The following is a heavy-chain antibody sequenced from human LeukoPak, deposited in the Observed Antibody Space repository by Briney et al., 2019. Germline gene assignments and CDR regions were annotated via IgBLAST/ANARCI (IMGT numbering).Heavy chain of an antibody. CDR3: AGRVTGYSSGYVY. D-gene: IGHD5-18*01. V-gene: IGHV3-74*01. J-gene: IGHJ4*02. CDR2: ISTDGSST. Sequence: PGGSLRLSCAASGYYFSRYWMHWVRQAPGEGLVWVSRISTDGSSTTYADSVKGRFTISRDNSENIVYLQMNNLRAEDTAVYYCAGRVTGYSSGYVYWGQGTLVTVSS. CDR1: GYYFSRYW.